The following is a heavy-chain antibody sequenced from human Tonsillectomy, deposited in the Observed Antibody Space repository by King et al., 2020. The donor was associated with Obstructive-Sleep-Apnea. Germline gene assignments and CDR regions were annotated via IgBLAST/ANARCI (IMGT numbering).Heavy chain of an antibody. CDR2: FNSYGSCT. D-gene: IGHD4-17*01. CDR1: GFSFSSDW. Sequence: VQLVESGGGLVQPGGALRLSCAASGFSFSSDWMHWVRQAPGKGLVWVSRFNSYGSCTNYADSVKGRFTISRDNAKNTLYLQMNSLRAEDTAVYYWASLTTVTGTDYWGQGTLVTVSS. CDR3: ASLTTVTGTDY. J-gene: IGHJ4*02. V-gene: IGHV3-74*01.